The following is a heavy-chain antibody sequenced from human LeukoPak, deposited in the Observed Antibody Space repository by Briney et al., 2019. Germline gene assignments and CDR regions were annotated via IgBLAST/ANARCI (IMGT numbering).Heavy chain of an antibody. Sequence: GASVKVSCTASGYTFTSYGISWVRQAPGQGLEWMGWISAYNGNTNYAQKLQGRVTMTTDTSTSTAYMELRSLRSDDTAVYYCARVGQQLAYYYYYMDVWGKGTTVTVSS. CDR3: ARVGQQLAYYYYYMDV. V-gene: IGHV1-18*01. D-gene: IGHD6-13*01. CDR2: ISAYNGNT. J-gene: IGHJ6*03. CDR1: GYTFTSYG.